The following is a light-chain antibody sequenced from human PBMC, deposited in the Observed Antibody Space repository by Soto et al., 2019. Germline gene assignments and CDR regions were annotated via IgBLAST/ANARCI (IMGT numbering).Light chain of an antibody. J-gene: IGKJ4*01. V-gene: IGKV4-1*01. Sequence: DIVLTQSPDSLAVSLGERATINCKSSQSVLYSSNNKNYLAWYQQKPGQPPKLLIYWASTRESGVPDRFSGSGSGTDFTLTISSLQAEDVAVYYCQQCCITPLTFGGGTKVEIK. CDR2: WAS. CDR1: QSVLYSSNNKNY. CDR3: QQCCITPLT.